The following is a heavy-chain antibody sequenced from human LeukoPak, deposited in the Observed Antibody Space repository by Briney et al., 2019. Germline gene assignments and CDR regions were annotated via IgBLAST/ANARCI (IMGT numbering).Heavy chain of an antibody. D-gene: IGHD6-13*01. CDR1: GFTVSSNY. CDR2: IYSGGST. CDR3: AGYSSSWSSFDY. Sequence: GGSLRLSCADSGFTVSSNYMSWVRQAPGKGLEWVSVIYSGGSTYYADSVKGRFTISRDNSKNTLYLQMNSLRAEDTAVYYCAGYSSSWSSFDYWGQGTLVTVSS. J-gene: IGHJ4*02. V-gene: IGHV3-66*01.